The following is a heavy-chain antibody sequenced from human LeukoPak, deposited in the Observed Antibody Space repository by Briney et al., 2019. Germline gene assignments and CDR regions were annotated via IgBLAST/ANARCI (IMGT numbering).Heavy chain of an antibody. CDR1: GFTFSSYW. CDR2: ISSDRST. J-gene: IGHJ4*02. CDR3: VGSTAWPGY. D-gene: IGHD2-21*02. V-gene: IGHV3-74*01. Sequence: GGSLRLSCAASGFTFSSYWMHWVRQAPGKGLVWVSRISSDRSTVYADFVTGRFTISRDNAKNTLYLQMTSLREEDTAVYFCVGSTAWPGYWGQGTLVTVSS.